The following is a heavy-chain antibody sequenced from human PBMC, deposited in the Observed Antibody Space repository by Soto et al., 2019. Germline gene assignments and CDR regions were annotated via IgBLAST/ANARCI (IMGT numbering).Heavy chain of an antibody. V-gene: IGHV3-30-3*01. D-gene: IGHD6-19*01. CDR3: ARPPSIYIAVADSIDY. CDR1: GFTFSSYA. Sequence: GGSLRLSCAASGFTFSSYAMHWVRQAPGKGLEWVAVISYDGSNKYYADSVKGRFTISRDNSKNTLYLQMNSLRAEDTAVYYCARPPSIYIAVADSIDYWGQGTLVTVSS. J-gene: IGHJ4*02. CDR2: ISYDGSNK.